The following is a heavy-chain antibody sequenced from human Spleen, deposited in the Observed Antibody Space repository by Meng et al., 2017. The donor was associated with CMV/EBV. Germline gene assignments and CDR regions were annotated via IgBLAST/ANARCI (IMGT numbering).Heavy chain of an antibody. CDR3: ARYHMTTVTRGWFDP. Sequence: SGGTFSSYAISWVRQAPGQGLEWMGGIIPILGIANYAQKFQGRVTITADKSTSTAYMELSSLRSEDTAVYYCARYHMTTVTRGWFDPWGQGTLVTVSS. J-gene: IGHJ5*02. CDR1: GGTFSSYA. CDR2: IIPILGIA. D-gene: IGHD4-17*01. V-gene: IGHV1-69*10.